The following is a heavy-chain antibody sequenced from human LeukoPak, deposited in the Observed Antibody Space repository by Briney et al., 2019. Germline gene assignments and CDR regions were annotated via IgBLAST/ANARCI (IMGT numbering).Heavy chain of an antibody. Sequence: SETLSLTCTVSGGSISSSSYFWGWIRQPPGWGLEWIGTLYYSGTTSYNPSLQSRVTISVDTSKNQFSLKLSSVTAEDTSIYYCARLNAYSSSWHYFDSWGQGTLVTVSS. V-gene: IGHV4-39*01. CDR3: ARLNAYSSSWHYFDS. D-gene: IGHD6-13*01. CDR1: GGSISSSSYF. J-gene: IGHJ4*02. CDR2: LYYSGTT.